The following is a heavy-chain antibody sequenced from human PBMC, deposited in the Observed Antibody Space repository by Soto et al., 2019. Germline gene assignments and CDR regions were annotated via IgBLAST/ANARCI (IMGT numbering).Heavy chain of an antibody. CDR3: ARHEGNGNVWPLDY. J-gene: IGHJ4*02. CDR1: GDSIGTTHSY. CDR2: IHYSGST. V-gene: IGHV4-39*01. Sequence: QVQLLESGPGLVKPSETLSLTCTVSGDSIGTTHSYWAWIRQSPGKGLEWIGNIHYSGSTYSVPSLRSRVTLSVDTSKNQFSLRLTSVTAEDTAVYYCARHEGNGNVWPLDYWGQGILVTVSS. D-gene: IGHD2-8*01.